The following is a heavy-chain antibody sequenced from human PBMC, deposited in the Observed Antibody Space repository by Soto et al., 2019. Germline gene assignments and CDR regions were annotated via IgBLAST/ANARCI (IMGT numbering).Heavy chain of an antibody. CDR3: TTDLGGYCSSTSCSDAFDI. J-gene: IGHJ3*02. D-gene: IGHD2-2*01. CDR1: GFTFSNAW. V-gene: IGHV3-15*07. Sequence: GGSLRLSCAASGFTFSNAWMNWVRQAPGKGLEWVGRIKSKTDGGTTDYAAPVKGRFTISRDDSKNTLYLQMNSLKTEDTAVYYCTTDLGGYCSSTSCSDAFDIWGQGTMVTVSS. CDR2: IKSKTDGGTT.